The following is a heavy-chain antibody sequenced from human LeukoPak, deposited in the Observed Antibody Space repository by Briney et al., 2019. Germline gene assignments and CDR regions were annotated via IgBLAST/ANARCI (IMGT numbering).Heavy chain of an antibody. J-gene: IGHJ3*02. D-gene: IGHD3-3*01. V-gene: IGHV1-18*01. CDR1: GYTFTSYG. Sequence: ASVKVSCKASGYTFTSYGISWVRQAPGQGLEWMGWISAYNGNTNYAQKLQGRVTMTTDTSTSTAYMELSRLRSDDTAVYYCAGEGNGVVMNAFDIWGQGTMVTASS. CDR3: AGEGNGVVMNAFDI. CDR2: ISAYNGNT.